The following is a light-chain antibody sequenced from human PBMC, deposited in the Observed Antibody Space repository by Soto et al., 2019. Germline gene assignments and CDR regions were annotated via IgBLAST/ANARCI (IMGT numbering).Light chain of an antibody. J-gene: IGKJ3*01. CDR3: PKYSSGPV. CDR1: QDIRNF. Sequence: DIQMTQSPTSLSASVGDRVTITCRASQDIRNFVAWYQQKPGKAPKLLIYAASTLQSGVTSRFSGSGSGTEFTLTITILQPEAVATYSCPKYSSGPVFGPGNKVDI. V-gene: IGKV1-27*01. CDR2: AAS.